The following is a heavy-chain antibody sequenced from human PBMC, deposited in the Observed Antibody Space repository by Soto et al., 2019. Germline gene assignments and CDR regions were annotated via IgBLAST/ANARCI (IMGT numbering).Heavy chain of an antibody. CDR2: ISGSGGST. CDR1: GLIFSSYA. CDR3: AKAANAYFDSSGYYGS. D-gene: IGHD3-22*01. Sequence: EVQLLESGGGLVQPGGSLRLSCAASGLIFSSYALSWVRQAPGKGLEWVSGISGSGGSTYYADSVKGRFTMSRDNSKNTLDLQMNTLRAEDTAVYYCAKAANAYFDSSGYYGSWGQGALVTVSS. V-gene: IGHV3-23*01. J-gene: IGHJ5*02.